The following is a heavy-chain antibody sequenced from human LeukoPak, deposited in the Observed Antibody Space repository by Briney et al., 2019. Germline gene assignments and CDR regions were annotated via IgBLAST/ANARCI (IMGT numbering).Heavy chain of an antibody. V-gene: IGHV1-2*02. Sequence: ASVKVSCKASGYTFTGYYMHWVRQAPGQGLEWMGWINPNSGGTNYAQKFQGRVTMTRDTSISTAYMELSRLTSDDTAVYFCARDSPEDRESALDIWGQGTMVTVSS. J-gene: IGHJ3*02. CDR2: INPNSGGT. D-gene: IGHD1-14*01. CDR1: GYTFTGYY. CDR3: ARDSPEDRESALDI.